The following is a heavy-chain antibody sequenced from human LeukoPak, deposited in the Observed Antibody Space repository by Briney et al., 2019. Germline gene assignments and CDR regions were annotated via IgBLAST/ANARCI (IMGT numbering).Heavy chain of an antibody. CDR1: GFTFSSYS. V-gene: IGHV3-48*04. CDR3: ASERGLDAFDI. CDR2: ISSSSSTI. D-gene: IGHD3-10*01. Sequence: PGGSLRLSCAASGFTFSSYSMNWVRQAPGKGLEGVSYISSSSSTIYYADSVKGRFTISRDNAKNSLYLKMNSLRAEDTAVYYCASERGLDAFDIWGQGTMVTVSS. J-gene: IGHJ3*02.